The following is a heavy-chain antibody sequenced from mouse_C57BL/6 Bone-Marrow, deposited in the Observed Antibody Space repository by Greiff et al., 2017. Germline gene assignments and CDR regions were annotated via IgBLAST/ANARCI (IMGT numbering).Heavy chain of an antibody. CDR1: GYAFSSSW. CDR2: IYPGDGDT. D-gene: IGHD1-1*01. V-gene: IGHV1-82*01. CDR3: ARRFADYYGAGFAY. Sequence: QVQLQQSGPELVKPGASVKISCKASGYAFSSSWMNWVKQRPGKGLEWLGRIYPGDGDTNYNGKFKGKATLTADKSSSTAYMQLSSLTSEDSAVYFCARRFADYYGAGFAYWGQGTLVTVSA. J-gene: IGHJ3*01.